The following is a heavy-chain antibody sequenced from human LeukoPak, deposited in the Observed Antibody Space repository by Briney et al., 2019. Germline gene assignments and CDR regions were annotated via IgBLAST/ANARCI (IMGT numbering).Heavy chain of an antibody. V-gene: IGHV3-7*04. CDR3: ARDSPNYYDSSGYYLNYYYYGMDV. Sequence: GGSLRLSCAASGFTFSSYWMSWVRQAPGKGLEWVANIKQDGSEKYYVDSVKGRFTISRDNAKNSLYLQMNSLRAEDTAVYYCARDSPNYYDSSGYYLNYYYYGMDVWGQGTTVTVSS. CDR2: IKQDGSEK. D-gene: IGHD3-22*01. J-gene: IGHJ6*02. CDR1: GFTFSSYW.